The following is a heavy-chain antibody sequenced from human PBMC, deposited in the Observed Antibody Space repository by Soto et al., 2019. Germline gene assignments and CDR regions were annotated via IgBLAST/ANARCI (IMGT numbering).Heavy chain of an antibody. D-gene: IGHD4-17*01. Sequence: ASVKVSCKASGYTFTSYAMHWVRQAPGQRLEWMGWINAGNGNTKYSQKFQGRVTITRDTSASTAYMELSSLRSEDTAVYYCARTVGYCYGMDVWGQGTTVTVSS. CDR1: GYTFTSYA. J-gene: IGHJ6*02. CDR3: ARTVGYCYGMDV. V-gene: IGHV1-3*01. CDR2: INAGNGNT.